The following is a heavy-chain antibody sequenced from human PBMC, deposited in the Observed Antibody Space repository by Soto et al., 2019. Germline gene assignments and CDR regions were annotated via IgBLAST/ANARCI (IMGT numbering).Heavy chain of an antibody. J-gene: IGHJ5*02. V-gene: IGHV7-4-1*01. Sequence: ASVKVSCKASGYTFTSYAMNWVRQAPGQGLEWMGWINTNTGNPTYAQGFTGRFVFSLDTSVSTAYLQICSLKAEDTAVYYCARAGYYYYSSGYLLFAPWGQGTLVTVSS. D-gene: IGHD3-22*01. CDR2: INTNTGNP. CDR3: ARAGYYYYSSGYLLFAP. CDR1: GYTFTSYA.